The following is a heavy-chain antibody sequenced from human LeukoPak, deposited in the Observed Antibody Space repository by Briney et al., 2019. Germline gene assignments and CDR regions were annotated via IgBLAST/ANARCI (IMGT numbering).Heavy chain of an antibody. J-gene: IGHJ3*02. Sequence: PGGSLRLSCAASGFTFSSYAMSWVRQAPGKGLEWVSAISGSGGSTYYADSVRGRFTISRDNSKNTLYLQMNSLRAEDTAVYYCAKDTRGSSWYSGGAFDIWGQGTMVTVSS. CDR2: ISGSGGST. D-gene: IGHD6-13*01. CDR1: GFTFSSYA. CDR3: AKDTRGSSWYSGGAFDI. V-gene: IGHV3-23*01.